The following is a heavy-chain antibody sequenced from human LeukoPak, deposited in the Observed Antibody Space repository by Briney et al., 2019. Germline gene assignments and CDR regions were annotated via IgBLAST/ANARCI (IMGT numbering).Heavy chain of an antibody. D-gene: IGHD3-22*01. CDR3: TVSLGSSGEDDAFDI. CDR1: GFTFSNAW. V-gene: IGHV3-15*01. Sequence: GGSLRLSCAASGFTFSNAWMSWVRQAPGKGLEWVGRIKSRTDGGTTDYAAPVKGRFTISRDDSKNTLYLQMNSLKTEDTAVYYCTVSLGSSGEDDAFDIWGQGTMVTVSS. J-gene: IGHJ3*02. CDR2: IKSRTDGGTT.